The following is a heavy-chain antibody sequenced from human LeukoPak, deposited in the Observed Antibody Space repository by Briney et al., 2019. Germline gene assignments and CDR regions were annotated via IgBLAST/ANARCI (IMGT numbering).Heavy chain of an antibody. CDR1: GFTFSSYA. CDR2: ISGSGGCT. J-gene: IGHJ4*02. V-gene: IGHV3-23*01. Sequence: GGSLRLSCAASGFTFSSYAMSWVRQAPGKGLEWVSAISGSGGCTYYADSVKGRFTISRDNSKNTLYLQMNSLRAEDTAVYYCAKSPGPTVTTIDYWGQGTLVTVSS. CDR3: AKSPGPTVTTIDY. D-gene: IGHD4-17*01.